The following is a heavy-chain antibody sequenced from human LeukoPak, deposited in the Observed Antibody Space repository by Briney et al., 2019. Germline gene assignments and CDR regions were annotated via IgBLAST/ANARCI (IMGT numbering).Heavy chain of an antibody. CDR2: INHSGST. CDR3: ARGGYCGGDCYSPLGFDP. D-gene: IGHD2-21*02. CDR1: GGSFSGYY. J-gene: IGHJ5*02. V-gene: IGHV4-34*01. Sequence: PSETLSLTCAVYGGSFSGYYWSWIRQPPGKGLEWIGEINHSGSTNYNPSLKSRVTISVDTSKNQFSLKLSSVTAAVTAVYYCARGGYCGGDCYSPLGFDPWGQGTLVTVSS.